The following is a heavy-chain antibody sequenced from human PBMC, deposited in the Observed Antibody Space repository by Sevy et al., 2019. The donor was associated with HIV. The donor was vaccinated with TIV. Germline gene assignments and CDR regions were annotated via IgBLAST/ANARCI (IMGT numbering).Heavy chain of an antibody. CDR1: GFRFGSQA. V-gene: IGHV3-23*01. J-gene: IGHJ4*01. CDR3: AKDVPDQSWYDDFWSGSPCFDY. Sequence: GGSLRLSCVGSGFRFGSQAMSWVRQAPGKGLEWVSGMSGRGDSRGYAHSVKGRFTISRDNSKNTVYLQMNSLTAEDTALYYCAKDVPDQSWYDDFWSGSPCFDYWSRGILVTVSS. CDR2: MSGRGDSR. D-gene: IGHD3-3*01.